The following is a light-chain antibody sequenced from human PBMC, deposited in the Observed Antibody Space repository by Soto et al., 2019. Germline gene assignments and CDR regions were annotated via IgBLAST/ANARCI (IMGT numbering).Light chain of an antibody. J-gene: IGKJ1*01. CDR2: DAS. V-gene: IGKV1-5*01. CDR3: LQYDSYSWS. Sequence: DIRMTQSPSTLSASVGERVTITCRASQSISTWLAWYQQKPGKAPKLLIFDASDLASGVPSRFSGSGSGTEFTLTISSLQPDDFATYYCLQYDSYSWSFGHGTRVEIK. CDR1: QSISTW.